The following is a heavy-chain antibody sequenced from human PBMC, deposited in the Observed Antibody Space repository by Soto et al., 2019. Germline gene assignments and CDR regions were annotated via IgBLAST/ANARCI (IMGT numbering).Heavy chain of an antibody. V-gene: IGHV3-7*01. CDR3: ASTWIVVVPAASMDV. Sequence: GGSLGLSCAASGFTFSSYWMSWVRQAPGKGLEWVANIKQDGSEKYYVDSVKGRFTISRDNAKNSLYLQMNSLRAEDTAVYYCASTWIVVVPAASMDVWGKGTTVTVSS. J-gene: IGHJ6*03. CDR2: IKQDGSEK. CDR1: GFTFSSYW. D-gene: IGHD2-2*01.